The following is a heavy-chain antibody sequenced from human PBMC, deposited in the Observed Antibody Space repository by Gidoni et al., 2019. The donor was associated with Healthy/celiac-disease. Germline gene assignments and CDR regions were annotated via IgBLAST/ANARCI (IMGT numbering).Heavy chain of an antibody. J-gene: IGHJ6*02. CDR2: INPNSGGT. Sequence: QVQLVQSGAEVKKPGASVKVSCKASGYTFTGYYMHWVRQAPGQGLEWMGWINPNSGGTNYAQKFQGRVTMTRDTSISTAYMELSRLRSDDTAVYYCARDRQDIVVASYGMDVWGQGTTVTVSS. CDR3: ARDRQDIVVASYGMDV. D-gene: IGHD2-2*01. V-gene: IGHV1-2*02. CDR1: GYTFTGYY.